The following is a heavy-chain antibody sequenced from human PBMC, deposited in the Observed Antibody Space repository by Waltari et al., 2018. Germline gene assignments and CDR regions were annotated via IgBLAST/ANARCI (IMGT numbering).Heavy chain of an antibody. CDR3: ARTLPHYSGYDWDAFDI. J-gene: IGHJ3*02. Sequence: EVQLVESGGDLVKPGGSLRLSCAASGFTFSSYSMNWVRQAPGKGLEWVSSISSSSSYIYYADSVKGRFTISRDNAKNSLYLQMNSLRAEDTAVYYCARTLPHYSGYDWDAFDIWGQGTMVTVSS. D-gene: IGHD5-12*01. V-gene: IGHV3-21*01. CDR2: ISSSSSYI. CDR1: GFTFSSYS.